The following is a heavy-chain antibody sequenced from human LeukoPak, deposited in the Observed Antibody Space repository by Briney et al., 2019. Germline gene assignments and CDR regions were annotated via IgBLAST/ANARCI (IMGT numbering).Heavy chain of an antibody. V-gene: IGHV3-23*01. CDR1: GFTFSNYA. Sequence: GGSLRLSCAASGFTFSNYAMSWVRQAPGKGLEWVSAISGSGGSTYYADSVKGRLSISRDNAKNSLYLQMSSLRAEDTAVYYCARGGSGYSYGKIDYWGQGTLVTVSS. CDR3: ARGGSGYSYGKIDY. D-gene: IGHD5-18*01. CDR2: ISGSGGST. J-gene: IGHJ4*02.